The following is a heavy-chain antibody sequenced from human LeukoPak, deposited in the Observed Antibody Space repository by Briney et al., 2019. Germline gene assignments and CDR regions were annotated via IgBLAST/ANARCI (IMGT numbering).Heavy chain of an antibody. J-gene: IGHJ4*02. V-gene: IGHV3-15*01. CDR3: TTEGGWSFYFDY. Sequence: PGGSLRLSCAASGFTFSSYGMHWVRQAPGKGLEWVGRIKSKTDGGTTDYAAPVKGRFTISRDESKNTLYLQMNSLKTEDTAVYYCTTEGGWSFYFDYWGQGTLVTVSS. D-gene: IGHD2-15*01. CDR1: GFTFSSYG. CDR2: IKSKTDGGTT.